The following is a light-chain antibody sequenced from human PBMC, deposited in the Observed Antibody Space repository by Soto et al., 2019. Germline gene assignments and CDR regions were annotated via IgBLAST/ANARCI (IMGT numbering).Light chain of an antibody. CDR2: GNR. Sequence: QSVLTQPPSVSGAPGQRVTISCTGNNSNLGEGNDVHWYQQLPGAAPKLVIFGNRKRPSGVPERFSGSKSGTSASLAITGLQAEDEADYYCPAYDDSLNAFVFGGGTKLTVL. CDR1: NSNLGEGND. CDR3: PAYDDSLNAFV. J-gene: IGLJ3*02. V-gene: IGLV1-40*01.